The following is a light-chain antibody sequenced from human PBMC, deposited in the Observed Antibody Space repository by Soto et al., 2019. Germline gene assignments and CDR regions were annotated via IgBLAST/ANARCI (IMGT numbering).Light chain of an antibody. CDR3: QQYGSSPKT. CDR2: GAS. CDR1: QSISNY. V-gene: IGKV3-20*01. Sequence: PGQRATLSCRASQSISNYLAWYQQKPGQAPRLLMFGASSRATGIPDRFSGSGSGTDFTLTISRLEPEDFALYYCQQYGSSPKTFGQGTKVDIK. J-gene: IGKJ1*01.